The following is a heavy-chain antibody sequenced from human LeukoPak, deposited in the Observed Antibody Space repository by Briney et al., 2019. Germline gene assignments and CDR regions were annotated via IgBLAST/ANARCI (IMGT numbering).Heavy chain of an antibody. CDR2: ISSGGSTI. J-gene: IGHJ4*02. CDR1: GFTFSSYS. CDR3: ARSIENDYGDYYYLFYFDY. D-gene: IGHD4-17*01. V-gene: IGHV3-48*04. Sequence: GGSLRLSCAASGFTFSSYSMNWVRQAPGKGLEWVSYISSGGSTIYYADSVKGRFTISRDNAKNSLYLQMNSLRAEDTAAYFCARSIENDYGDYYYLFYFDYWGQGTLVTVSS.